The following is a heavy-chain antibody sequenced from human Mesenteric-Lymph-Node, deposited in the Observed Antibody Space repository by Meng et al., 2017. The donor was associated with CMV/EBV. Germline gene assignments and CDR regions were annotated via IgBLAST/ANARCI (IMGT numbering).Heavy chain of an antibody. CDR1: GFTFSRSD. Sequence: DSGFTFSRSDMSWVRQAPGKGLEGVSVIYSGGSSIYYADSVKGRFTISRDNSKNTLYLQMNSLRAEDTAVYYCAKAPLWSGYYIFDYWGQGTLVTVSS. V-gene: IGHV3-23*03. J-gene: IGHJ4*02. D-gene: IGHD3-3*01. CDR3: AKAPLWSGYYIFDY. CDR2: IYSGGSSI.